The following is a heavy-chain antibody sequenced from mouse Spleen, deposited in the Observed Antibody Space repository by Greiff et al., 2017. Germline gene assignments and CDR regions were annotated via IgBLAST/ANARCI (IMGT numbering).Heavy chain of an antibody. V-gene: IGHV5-9-1*01. CDR1: GFTFSSYA. D-gene: IGHD4-1*01. Sequence: DVMLVESGGGLVKPGGSLKLSCAASGFTFSSYAMSWVRQTPEKRLEWVATISSGGSYTYYPDSVKGRFTISRDNAKNTLYLQMSSLRSEDTAMYYCARSNWDLDYWGQGTTLTVSS. CDR2: ISSGGSYT. J-gene: IGHJ2*01. CDR3: ARSNWDLDY.